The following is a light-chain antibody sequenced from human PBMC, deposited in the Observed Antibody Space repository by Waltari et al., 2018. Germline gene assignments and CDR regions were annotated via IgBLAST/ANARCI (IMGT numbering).Light chain of an antibody. CDR3: QQYGSSPIT. CDR2: GTS. J-gene: IGKJ5*01. Sequence: EVVLTQSPGTLSLSPGDRATLSCRASENLGSSYLAWYQQKPGQAPSPLIYGTSNRATGIADRFSGSWSGTEFTLAISRLEPEDFAIYYCQQYGSSPITFGQGTRLETK. CDR1: ENLGSSY. V-gene: IGKV3-20*01.